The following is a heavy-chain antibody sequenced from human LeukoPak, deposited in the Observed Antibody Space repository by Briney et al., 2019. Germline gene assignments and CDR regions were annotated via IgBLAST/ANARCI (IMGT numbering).Heavy chain of an antibody. CDR3: ARETRYYDFWSGLNTQYYFDY. CDR2: INPSGGST. D-gene: IGHD3-3*01. J-gene: IGHJ4*02. CDR1: GYTFTSYY. Sequence: GASVKVSCKASGYTFTSYYMHWVRQAPGQGLEWMGIINPSGGSTSYAQKFQGRVTMTRDTSTSTVYMELSRLRSEDTAVYYCARETRYYDFWSGLNTQYYFDYWGQGTLVTVSS. V-gene: IGHV1-46*01.